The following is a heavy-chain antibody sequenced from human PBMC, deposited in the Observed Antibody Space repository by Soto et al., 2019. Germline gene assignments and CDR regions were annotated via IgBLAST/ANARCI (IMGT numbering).Heavy chain of an antibody. CDR2: INAGNGNT. Sequence: ASLKVSLKASGYTLHSYALHLVRPAPGQRLEWMGWINAGNGNTKYSQKFQGRVTITRDTSASTAYMELSSLRSEDTAVYYCAKSATVPAAIAYWGQGTLVTVSS. CDR1: GYTLHSYA. D-gene: IGHD2-2*02. CDR3: AKSATVPAAIAY. J-gene: IGHJ4*02. V-gene: IGHV1-3*01.